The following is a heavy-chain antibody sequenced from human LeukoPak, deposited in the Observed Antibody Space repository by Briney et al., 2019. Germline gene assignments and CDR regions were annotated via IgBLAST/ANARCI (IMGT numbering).Heavy chain of an antibody. CDR1: GFTFSSYA. D-gene: IGHD3-10*01. V-gene: IGHV3-64*01. Sequence: GGSLTLSCAASGFTFSSYAMHWVRQAPGEGLEYVSAISSNGGSTYYANSVKGRFTISRDNSKNTLYLQMGSLRAEDMAVYYCARAMRGNGKYYFDYWGQGTLVTVSS. CDR2: ISSNGGST. J-gene: IGHJ4*02. CDR3: ARAMRGNGKYYFDY.